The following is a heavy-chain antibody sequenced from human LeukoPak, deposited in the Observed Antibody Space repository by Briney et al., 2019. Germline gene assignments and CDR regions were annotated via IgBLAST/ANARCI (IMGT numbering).Heavy chain of an antibody. CDR2: INHSGST. CDR1: GGSFSGYY. Sequence: PSGTLSLTCAVYGGSFSGYYWSWIRQPPGKGLEWIGEINHSGSTNYNPSLKSRVTISVDTSKNQFSLKLSSVTAADTAVYYCARASTVTTYNWFDPWGQGTLVTVSS. D-gene: IGHD4-11*01. V-gene: IGHV4-34*01. J-gene: IGHJ5*02. CDR3: ARASTVTTYNWFDP.